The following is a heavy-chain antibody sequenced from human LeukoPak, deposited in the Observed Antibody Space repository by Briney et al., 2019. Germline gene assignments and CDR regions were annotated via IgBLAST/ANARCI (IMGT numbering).Heavy chain of an antibody. CDR2: INPNSGGT. CDR3: ARDSCGGDCYSAEFDY. V-gene: IGHV1-2*06. J-gene: IGHJ4*02. CDR1: GYTFTGYY. D-gene: IGHD2-21*02. Sequence: ASVKVSCKASGYTFTGYYMHWVRQAPGQGLEWMGRINPNSGGTSYAQKFQGRVTMTRDTSISTAYMELSRLRSDDTAVYYCARDSCGGDCYSAEFDYWGQGTLVTVSS.